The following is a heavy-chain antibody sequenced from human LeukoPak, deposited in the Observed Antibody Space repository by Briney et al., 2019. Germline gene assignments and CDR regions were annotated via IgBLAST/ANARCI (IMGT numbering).Heavy chain of an antibody. Sequence: SETLSLTCTVSGGSISSYYWSWIRQPPGKGLEWIGYIYYSGSTNYNPSLKSRVTISVDTSKNQFSLKLSSVTAADTAVYYCARVISGSAPRSDAFDIWGQGTMVTVSS. CDR1: GGSISSYY. CDR2: IYYSGST. V-gene: IGHV4-59*01. J-gene: IGHJ3*02. CDR3: ARVISGSAPRSDAFDI. D-gene: IGHD3-10*01.